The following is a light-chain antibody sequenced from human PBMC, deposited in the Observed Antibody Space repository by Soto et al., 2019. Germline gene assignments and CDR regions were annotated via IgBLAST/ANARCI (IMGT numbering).Light chain of an antibody. J-gene: IGKJ1*01. V-gene: IGKV3-15*01. CDR1: ESIGNN. Sequence: EKVMTQSPATLSVSPGERATLSCRARESIGNNLAWYQQKPGQAPRLLIFDAATRATGVPARFVGSGSGAEFTLTINSLQPEDFAVYHCHQYNTSPWTFGQGTKVEIK. CDR2: DAA. CDR3: HQYNTSPWT.